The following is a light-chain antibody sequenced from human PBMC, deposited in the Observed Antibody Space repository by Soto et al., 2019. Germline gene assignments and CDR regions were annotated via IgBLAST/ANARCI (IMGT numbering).Light chain of an antibody. J-gene: IGLJ1*01. CDR1: TSDIGGYNF. CDR3: NSYRTISTYV. CDR2: DVR. Sequence: QSALTQPASVSGSPGQSITISCTGTTSDIGGYNFVSWYQQHPGKAPKLLIYDVRNRPSGVSNRFSGSKSGNTASLTISGLQAEDEADYYCNSYRTISTYVFGSGPKVTVL. V-gene: IGLV2-14*01.